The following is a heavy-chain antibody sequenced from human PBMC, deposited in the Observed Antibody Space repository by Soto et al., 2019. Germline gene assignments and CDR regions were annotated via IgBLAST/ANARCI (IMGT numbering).Heavy chain of an antibody. Sequence: QVQLQESGPGLVKPSETLSLTCTVSGGSINSYYWSWIRQPPGKGLEWIGYIFYSGSTNYNPSLKRRVPISVDTSKTQFALKLSSVTAADTAVYYCARRYSSSFDYWGQGTLVTVSS. CDR3: ARRYSSSFDY. CDR1: GGSINSYY. CDR2: IFYSGST. D-gene: IGHD6-13*01. J-gene: IGHJ4*02. V-gene: IGHV4-59*08.